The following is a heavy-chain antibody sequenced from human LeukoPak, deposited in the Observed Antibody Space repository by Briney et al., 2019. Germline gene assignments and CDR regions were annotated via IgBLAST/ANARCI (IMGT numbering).Heavy chain of an antibody. J-gene: IGHJ3*02. D-gene: IGHD2/OR15-2a*01. CDR2: IATGVHK. CDR3: ARVSILIVPYYAFDI. V-gene: IGHV3-13*01. CDR1: GFSFSNYD. Sequence: GGSLRLSCAASGFSFSNYDMYWLGPDPGKGLNWVLVIATGVHKYYVRSVKGRVNTSRENAKNSLYLQMNSLRAEDTAVYYCARVSILIVPYYAFDIWGQGTMVTVSS.